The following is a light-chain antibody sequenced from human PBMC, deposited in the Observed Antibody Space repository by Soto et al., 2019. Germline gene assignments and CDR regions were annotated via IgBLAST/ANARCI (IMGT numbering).Light chain of an antibody. Sequence: QSVLTQPPSVSGAPGQRVTISCTGSSSNIGAGYDVHWYQQLQGTVPKILIYGNSNRPSGVPDRFSGSKSGTSASLAITGLQAEDEADYYCQSYDSSLSGSNYVFGTGTKLTVL. CDR1: SSNIGAGYD. CDR2: GNS. V-gene: IGLV1-40*01. J-gene: IGLJ1*01. CDR3: QSYDSSLSGSNYV.